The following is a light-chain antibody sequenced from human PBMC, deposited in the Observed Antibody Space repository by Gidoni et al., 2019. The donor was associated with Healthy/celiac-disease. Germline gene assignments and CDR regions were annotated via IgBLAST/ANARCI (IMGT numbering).Light chain of an antibody. CDR3: QQYNSYSRT. CDR1: KSISSW. CDR2: KAS. J-gene: IGKJ1*01. Sequence: DIHMTQPPSTLSASVGDRVTITCRASKSISSWLAWYQQKPGNAPQLLIYKASSLESGVPSRFSGSGSGTEFTLTISSLQPDDFATYYCQQYNSYSRTFXQXTKVEIK. V-gene: IGKV1-5*03.